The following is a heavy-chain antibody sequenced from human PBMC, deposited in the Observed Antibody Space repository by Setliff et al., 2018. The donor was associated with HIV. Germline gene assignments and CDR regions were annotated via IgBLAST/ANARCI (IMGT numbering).Heavy chain of an antibody. D-gene: IGHD1-26*01. J-gene: IGHJ4*02. CDR1: GFMFSDHY. CDR2: VRKKVNSYTT. CDR3: ARPDHSGSCSLDY. Sequence: GGSLRLSCAAFGFMFSDHYMDWVRQAPGKGLEWVGRVRKKVNSYTTEYAASVKGRFTISRDDSKNSLYLQMNSLKTEDTAVYYCARPDHSGSCSLDYWGQGTLVTVSS. V-gene: IGHV3-72*01.